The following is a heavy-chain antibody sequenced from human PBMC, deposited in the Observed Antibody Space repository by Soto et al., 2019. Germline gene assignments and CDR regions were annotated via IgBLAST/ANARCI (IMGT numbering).Heavy chain of an antibody. CDR2: IWYDGSNK. D-gene: IGHD6-19*01. J-gene: IGHJ4*02. CDR1: GFTFSSYG. Sequence: GGSLRLSCAASGFTFSSYGMHWVRQAPGKGLEWVAVIWYDGSNKYYADSVKGRFTISRDNSKNTLYLQMNSLRAEDTAVYYCAILEVDGKEEGSNFDYWGQGTLVTVSS. CDR3: AILEVDGKEEGSNFDY. V-gene: IGHV3-33*01.